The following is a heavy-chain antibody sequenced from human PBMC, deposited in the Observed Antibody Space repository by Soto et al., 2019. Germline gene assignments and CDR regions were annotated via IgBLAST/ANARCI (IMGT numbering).Heavy chain of an antibody. V-gene: IGHV3-23*01. Sequence: GGSLRLSCAASGFTFSSYAMSWVRQAPGKGLEWVSAISGSGGSKYYADSVKGRFTISRDNSKNTLYLQMNSLRAEDTAVYYCAKDMGIRLAGYYYYYYGMDVWGQGTTVTVSS. J-gene: IGHJ6*02. CDR1: GFTFSSYA. CDR2: ISGSGGSK. CDR3: AKDMGIRLAGYYYYYYGMDV. D-gene: IGHD6-13*01.